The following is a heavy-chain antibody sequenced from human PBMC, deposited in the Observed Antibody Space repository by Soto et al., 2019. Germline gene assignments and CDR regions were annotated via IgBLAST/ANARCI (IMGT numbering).Heavy chain of an antibody. CDR2: INHSGST. V-gene: IGHV4-34*01. Sequence: SETLSLTCAVYGGSFSGYYWSWIRQPPGKGLEWIGEINHSGSTNYNPSLKSRVTISVDTSKNQFSLKLSSVTAADTAVYYCARHLVATVFFDYWGQGTLVTVSS. D-gene: IGHD5-12*01. CDR1: GGSFSGYY. J-gene: IGHJ4*02. CDR3: ARHLVATVFFDY.